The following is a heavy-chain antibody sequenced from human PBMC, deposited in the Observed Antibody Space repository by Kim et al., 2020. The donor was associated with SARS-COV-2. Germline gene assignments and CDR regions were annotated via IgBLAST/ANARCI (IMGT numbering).Heavy chain of an antibody. D-gene: IGHD4-17*01. Sequence: YAASVKGRFHISRDDSKGIAYLQMNGLKTEDTAVYYCTRGFRRTTVTTADFWGQGTLVTVSS. CDR3: TRGFRRTTVTTADF. J-gene: IGHJ4*02. V-gene: IGHV3-49*02.